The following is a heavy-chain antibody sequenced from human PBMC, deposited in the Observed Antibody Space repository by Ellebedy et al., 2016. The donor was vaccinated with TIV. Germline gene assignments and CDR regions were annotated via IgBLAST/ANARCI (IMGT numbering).Heavy chain of an antibody. CDR3: AGEWMRGMDV. V-gene: IGHV3-11*04. Sequence: GESLKISXAASGLTFRDYYMTWVRQAPGKGLEWVSYISSSGTTTFYTDSVRGRFTISRDNAKNSLSLQMNSLRAEDTAVYYCAGEWMRGMDVWGQGTTVTVSS. CDR1: GLTFRDYY. CDR2: ISSSGTTT. J-gene: IGHJ6*02. D-gene: IGHD2-2*03.